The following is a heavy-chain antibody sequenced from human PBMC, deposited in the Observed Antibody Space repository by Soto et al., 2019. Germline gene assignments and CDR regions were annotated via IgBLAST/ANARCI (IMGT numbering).Heavy chain of an antibody. J-gene: IGHJ6*02. D-gene: IGHD1-26*01. CDR2: IYPCDSDT. CDR1: GYSFTSYW. V-gene: IGHV5-51*01. Sequence: ELLNISFRGSGYSFTSYWIGLVRQMPGKGLEWMGIIYPCDSDTRYSPSFQGQVTISADKSISTAYLQWSRLKASDTAMYYCARQTAPVGATTYYYGMDVWGQGTKVTVYS. CDR3: ARQTAPVGATTYYYGMDV.